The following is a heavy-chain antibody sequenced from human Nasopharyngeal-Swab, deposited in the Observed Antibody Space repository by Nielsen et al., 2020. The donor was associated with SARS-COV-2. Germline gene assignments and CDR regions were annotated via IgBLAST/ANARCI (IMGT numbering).Heavy chain of an antibody. Sequence: WIRQPPGKGLEWVSAISGSGGSTYYADSVKGRFTISRDNSKNTLYLQMNSLRAEDTAVYYCATDTQWLALFDYWGQGTPVTVSS. V-gene: IGHV3-23*01. CDR2: ISGSGGST. J-gene: IGHJ4*02. CDR3: ATDTQWLALFDY. D-gene: IGHD6-19*01.